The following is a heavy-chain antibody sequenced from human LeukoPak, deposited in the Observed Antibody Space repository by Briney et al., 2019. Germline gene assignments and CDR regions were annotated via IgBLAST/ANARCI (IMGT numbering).Heavy chain of an antibody. V-gene: IGHV3-33*07. J-gene: IGHJ4*02. CDR3: ARKDYGDY. CDR1: GFSFSMYS. Sequence: GGSLRLSCAASGFSFSMYSMSWIRQAPGKGLEWVAFIRYDGSNKYYADSVKGRFTISRDNSKNSLYLQMNSLRAEDTAVYYCARKDYGDYWGQGTLVTVSS. D-gene: IGHD4-17*01. CDR2: IRYDGSNK.